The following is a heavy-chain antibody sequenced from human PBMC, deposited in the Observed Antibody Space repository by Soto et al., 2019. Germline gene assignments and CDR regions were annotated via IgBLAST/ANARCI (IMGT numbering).Heavy chain of an antibody. J-gene: IGHJ6*02. CDR1: GGSISDFY. V-gene: IGHV4-59*01. CDR2: LYYTGST. Sequence: SETLSLTCNVSGGSISDFYWSWIRQSPGKSLEWIGYLYYTGSTNYNPALKSRVTISLDTSKKQFSLKVRSVTAADTAVYYCARGGGYDFRSSQAPPIDVWGQGTTVTGS. CDR3: ARGGGYDFRSSQAPPIDV. D-gene: IGHD3-3*01.